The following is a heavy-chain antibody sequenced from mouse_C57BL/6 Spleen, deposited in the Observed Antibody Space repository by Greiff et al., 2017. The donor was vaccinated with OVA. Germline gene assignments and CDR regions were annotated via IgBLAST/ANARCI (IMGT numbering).Heavy chain of an antibody. CDR3: ARHEIWEYGTYAMDY. CDR2: FYPGSGSI. J-gene: IGHJ4*01. CDR1: GYTFTEYT. V-gene: IGHV1-62-2*01. D-gene: IGHD2-10*02. Sequence: VMLVESGAELVKPGASVKLSCKASGYTFTEYTIHWVKQRSGQGLEWIGWFYPGSGSIKYNEKFKDKATLTADKSSSTVYMELSRLTSEDSAVYFCARHEIWEYGTYAMDYWGQGTSVTVSS.